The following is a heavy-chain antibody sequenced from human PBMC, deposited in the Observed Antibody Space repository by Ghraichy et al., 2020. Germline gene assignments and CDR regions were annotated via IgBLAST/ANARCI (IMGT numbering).Heavy chain of an antibody. CDR2: IYPGGNT. J-gene: IGHJ4*02. V-gene: IGHV3-66*01. CDR3: ARGREYTYGDYAYSYDY. CDR1: GFTVSNNY. D-gene: IGHD4-17*01. Sequence: GGSLRLSCAVSGFTVSNNYVSWVRQSPGKGLEWVSVIYPGGNTYYLDSMRGRFTISRDNSKNTVYLQMNNLRADDTAVYYCARGREYTYGDYAYSYDYWGQGTLVTVSS.